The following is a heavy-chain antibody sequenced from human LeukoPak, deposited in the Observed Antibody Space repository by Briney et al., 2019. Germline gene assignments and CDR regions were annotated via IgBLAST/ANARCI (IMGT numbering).Heavy chain of an antibody. CDR2: ISSIGSTI. CDR1: GFTFSSYE. J-gene: IGHJ6*04. V-gene: IGHV3-48*03. Sequence: GGSLRLSCAASGFTFSSYEMNWVRQAPGKGLEWVSYISSIGSTIYYADSVKGRFTISRDNAKNSLCLQMNSLRAEDTAVYYCAELGITMIGGVWGKGTTVTISS. CDR3: AELGITMIGGV. D-gene: IGHD3-10*02.